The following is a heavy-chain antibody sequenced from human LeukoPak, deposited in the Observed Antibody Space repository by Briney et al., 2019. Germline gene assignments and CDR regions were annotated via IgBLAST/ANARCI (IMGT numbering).Heavy chain of an antibody. D-gene: IGHD6-19*01. CDR1: GYTFTSYA. CDR3: ARAPGIAVVFDY. CDR2: INAGNGNT. J-gene: IGHJ4*02. V-gene: IGHV1-3*03. Sequence: ASVKVSCKASGYTFTSYAMHWVRQAPGQRLEWMGWINAGNGNTKYSQEFQGRVTITRDTSASTAYMELSSLRSEDMVVYYCARAPGIAVVFDYWGQGTLVTVSS.